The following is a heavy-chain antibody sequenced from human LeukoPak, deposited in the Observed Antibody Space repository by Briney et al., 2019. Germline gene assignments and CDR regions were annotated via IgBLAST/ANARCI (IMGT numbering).Heavy chain of an antibody. Sequence: GESLKISCKGSGYSFTSYWIGWVRQMPGKGLEWMGIIYPGDSDTSYSPSFQGQVTISADKSISTAYLQWSSLKASDTAMYYCARPFMNYYDSSGYPGDYWGQGTLVTVSS. CDR2: IYPGDSDT. CDR1: GYSFTSYW. CDR3: ARPFMNYYDSSGYPGDY. D-gene: IGHD3-22*01. J-gene: IGHJ4*02. V-gene: IGHV5-51*01.